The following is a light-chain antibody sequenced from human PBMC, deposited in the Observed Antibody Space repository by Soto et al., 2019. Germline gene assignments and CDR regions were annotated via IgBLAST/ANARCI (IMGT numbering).Light chain of an antibody. J-gene: IGKJ2*01. Sequence: EIVLTQSPGTLSLSPGERATLSCRASQSVSSSYLAWYQQKPGQAPRLLIYGASSRATGIPDRFSGSGSGKAFPLTISRLEPEDFAVYYCQQYGSSPPYTFGQGTKLEIK. CDR3: QQYGSSPPYT. CDR1: QSVSSSY. V-gene: IGKV3-20*01. CDR2: GAS.